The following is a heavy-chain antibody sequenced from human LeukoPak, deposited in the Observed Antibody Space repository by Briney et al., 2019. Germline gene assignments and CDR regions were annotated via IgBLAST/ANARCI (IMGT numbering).Heavy chain of an antibody. CDR1: GGSISSSNYY. Sequence: SETLSLTCTVSGGSISSSNYYWGWIRQPPGKGLEWIGTIYYSGITYYIPSLKSRVTISVDTSKNQFSLKLSSVTAADTAVYYCARGRATNPFDYWGQGTLVTVSS. CDR3: ARGRATNPFDY. CDR2: IYYSGIT. V-gene: IGHV4-39*07. J-gene: IGHJ4*02. D-gene: IGHD5-12*01.